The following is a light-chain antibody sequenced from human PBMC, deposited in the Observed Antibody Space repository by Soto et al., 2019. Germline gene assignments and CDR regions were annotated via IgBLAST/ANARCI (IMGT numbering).Light chain of an antibody. V-gene: IGLV3-1*01. CDR1: KLGDKY. CDR3: QAWDSSTFS. J-gene: IGLJ2*01. CDR2: QDS. Sequence: SYELTQPPSVSVSPGQTASITCSGDKLGDKYACWYQQKPGQSPVLVIYQDSKRPSGIPERFSGSNSGNTATLTISGTQAMDEADYYCQAWDSSTFSFGGGTKVTVL.